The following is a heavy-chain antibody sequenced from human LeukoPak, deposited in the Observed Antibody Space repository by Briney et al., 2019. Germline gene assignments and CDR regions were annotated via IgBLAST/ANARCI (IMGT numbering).Heavy chain of an antibody. CDR2: IYYSVGT. Sequence: SETLSLTRTVSGGSISNGAYYWSWIRQHPGKGLEWIGYIYYSVGTYYNPSLKSRVTIAVDTSKNQFSLKLSSVTAADTAVYYCAREISRMYYFDYWGQGTLVTVSS. CDR3: AREISRMYYFDY. CDR1: GGSISNGAYY. D-gene: IGHD3-3*01. J-gene: IGHJ4*02. V-gene: IGHV4-31*03.